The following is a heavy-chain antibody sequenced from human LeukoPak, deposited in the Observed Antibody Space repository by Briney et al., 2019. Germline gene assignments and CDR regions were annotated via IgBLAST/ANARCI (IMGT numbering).Heavy chain of an antibody. Sequence: ASVKVSCKASGYTFTSYYMHWVRQAPGQGLEWMGIINPSGGSTSYAQKFQGRVTITADKSTSTAYMELSSLRSEDTAVYYCARDRRYCTNGVCYTLGVFDYWGQGTLVTVSS. D-gene: IGHD2-8*01. CDR1: GYTFTSYY. J-gene: IGHJ4*02. V-gene: IGHV1-46*01. CDR3: ARDRRYCTNGVCYTLGVFDY. CDR2: INPSGGST.